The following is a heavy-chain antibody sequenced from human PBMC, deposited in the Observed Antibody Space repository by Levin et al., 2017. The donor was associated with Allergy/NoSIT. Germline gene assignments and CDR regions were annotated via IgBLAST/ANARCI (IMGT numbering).Heavy chain of an antibody. V-gene: IGHV4-30-4*01. CDR1: GVSLRSGDYY. CDR2: VYHTGAT. CDR3: GRGNRGIDY. Sequence: SQTLSLTCTVSGVSLRSGDYYWSWIRQPPGKGLEWIGYVYHTGATYYNPSLKTRLTMSVDTSKNQFSLNLNSVTVADTAVYYCGRGNRGIDYWGQGTLVTVSS. J-gene: IGHJ4*02.